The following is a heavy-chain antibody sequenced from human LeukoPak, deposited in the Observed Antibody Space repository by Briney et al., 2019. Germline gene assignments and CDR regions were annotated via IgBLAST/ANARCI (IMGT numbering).Heavy chain of an antibody. CDR3: ARDQYFNLPDDAFDI. CDR1: RFTFSDYY. CDR2: ISNSGTII. D-gene: IGHD2/OR15-2a*01. V-gene: IGHV3-11*01. J-gene: IGHJ3*02. Sequence: GGSLRLSCAASRFTFSDYYMSWIRQAPGKGLEWVSFISNSGTIIYSADSVKGRFTISGDNAKNSLHLQMSSLRAEDTAMYYCARDQYFNLPDDAFDIWGQGTMVTVSS.